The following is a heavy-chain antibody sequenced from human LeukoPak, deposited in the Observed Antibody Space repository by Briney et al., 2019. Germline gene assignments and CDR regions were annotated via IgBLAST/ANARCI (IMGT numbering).Heavy chain of an antibody. D-gene: IGHD1-20*01. CDR3: AKRECSDNNCYFVN. CDR1: GFTLSSYG. Sequence: GGSLRLSCAASGFTLSSYGMSWVRQAPAKGLEWVSTLSASGDSTYYVDSVKGRFTISRDNSKNTLYPQMDGLRAEDTAVYYCAKRECSDNNCYFVNWGQGTLVTVSS. CDR2: LSASGDST. V-gene: IGHV3-23*01. J-gene: IGHJ4*02.